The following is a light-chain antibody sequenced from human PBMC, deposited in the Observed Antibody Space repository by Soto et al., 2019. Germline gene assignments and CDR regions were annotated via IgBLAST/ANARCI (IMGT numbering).Light chain of an antibody. CDR3: QQYNNWPPTWT. CDR1: QSVSSK. J-gene: IGKJ1*01. Sequence: DIVMTQSPAPLSVSPGERATLSCRSSQSVSSKLAWYQQKPGQAPKLLIHGASTRATGIPARFSGSGSGTEFTLTISSLQSEDFVVYYCQQYNNWPPTWTSGQGTKVDI. CDR2: GAS. V-gene: IGKV3-15*01.